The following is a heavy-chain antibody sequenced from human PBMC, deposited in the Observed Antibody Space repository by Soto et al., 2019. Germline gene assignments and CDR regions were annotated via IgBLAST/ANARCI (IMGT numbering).Heavy chain of an antibody. CDR1: GYTFTSYG. J-gene: IGHJ5*02. D-gene: IGHD3-16*02. CDR2: ISAYNGNT. Sequence: GASVKVSCKASGYTFTSYGISWVRQAPGRGLEWMGWISAYNGNTNYAQKLQGRVTMTTNTSTSTAYMELSSLRSEDTAVYYCARVGEHYDYIWGSYRPFSWLDPWGQGTLVTVSS. V-gene: IGHV1-18*01. CDR3: ARVGEHYDYIWGSYRPFSWLDP.